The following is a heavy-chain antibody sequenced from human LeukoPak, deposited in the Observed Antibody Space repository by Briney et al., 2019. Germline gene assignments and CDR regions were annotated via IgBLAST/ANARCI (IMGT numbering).Heavy chain of an antibody. J-gene: IGHJ4*02. CDR2: IWYDGSNK. CDR1: GFIFSNYG. V-gene: IGHV3-33*08. CDR3: ARDPLRDYCSSTSCFSDY. D-gene: IGHD2-2*01. Sequence: GGSLRLSCAASGFIFSNYGMHWVRQAPGKGLEWVAVIWYDGSNKYYADSVKGRFTISRDNSKNTLYLQMNSLRAEDTAVYYCARDPLRDYCSSTSCFSDYWGQGTLVTVSS.